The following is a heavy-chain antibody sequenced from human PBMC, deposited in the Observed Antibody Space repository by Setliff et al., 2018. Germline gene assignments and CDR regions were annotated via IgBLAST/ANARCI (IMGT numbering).Heavy chain of an antibody. D-gene: IGHD5-18*01. CDR2: ISSSSYI. V-gene: IGHV3-21*01. CDR1: GFTFSSYS. J-gene: IGHJ6*03. CDR3: ARAADSYGPPRSYMDV. Sequence: GESLKISCAASGFTFSSYSLNWVRQAPGKGLEWVSSISSSSYIYYADSVQGRFTISRDNAKNSLYLQMNSLRAEDTAVYYCARAADSYGPPRSYMDVWGKGTTVT.